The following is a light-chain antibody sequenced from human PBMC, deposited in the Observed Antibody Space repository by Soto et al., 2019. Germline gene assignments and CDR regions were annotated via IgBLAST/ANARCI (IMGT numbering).Light chain of an antibody. J-gene: IGKJ4*01. CDR1: RGISHY. CDR2: GAS. V-gene: IGKV1-17*03. CDR3: LQHNTYPLS. Sequence: DIQMTQSPSAMSASVGDRVTITCRASRGISHYLAWFQQRPGKVPKRLIYGASTLESGVPSRFSGSGSGTEFTLPIRSLQPEDFATYYCLQHNTYPLSFGGGAQVPMK.